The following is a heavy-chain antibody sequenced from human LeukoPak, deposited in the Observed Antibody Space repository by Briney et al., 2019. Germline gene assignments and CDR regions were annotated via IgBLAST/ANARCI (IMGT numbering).Heavy chain of an antibody. V-gene: IGHV1-2*02. D-gene: IGHD3-22*01. CDR3: ARPYYDSSGYYGFDP. CDR1: GYTFTGYY. J-gene: IGHJ5*02. CDR2: INPNSGGT. Sequence: VASVKVSCKASGYTFTGYYMHWVRQAPGQGLEWMGWINPNSGGTNYAQKFQGRVTMTRDTSISTAYMELSRLRSDDTAVYYCARPYYDSSGYYGFDPWGQGTLVTVSS.